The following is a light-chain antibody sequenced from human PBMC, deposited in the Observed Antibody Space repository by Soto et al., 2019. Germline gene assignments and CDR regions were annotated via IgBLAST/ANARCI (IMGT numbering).Light chain of an antibody. J-gene: IGKJ5*01. Sequence: PGERATVSCRASQTVRGIYLAWYQQKPGQAPRLLIYGGSSRATGIPDRFSGSGSGTDFTLTISRLEPEDFAVYHCQQYGSSPLITFGQGTRLEIK. CDR1: QTVRGIY. V-gene: IGKV3-20*01. CDR3: QQYGSSPLIT. CDR2: GGS.